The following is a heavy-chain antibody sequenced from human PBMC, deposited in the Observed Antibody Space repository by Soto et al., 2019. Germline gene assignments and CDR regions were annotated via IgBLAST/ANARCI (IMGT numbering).Heavy chain of an antibody. CDR1: GGSISRGDYY. V-gene: IGHV4-30-4*01. J-gene: IGHJ5*02. CDR2: SYYSGST. D-gene: IGHD5-18*01. Sequence: QEQLQESGPGLVTPSQTLSLTCTVSGGSISRGDYYLSWIRQPPGKGLECIGSSYYSGSTYYNPPLKRRVTTTGDPSKTQFALQLSCVTTGDPAVYYCSSNSYGYIFYASWGQATTATVSP. CDR3: SSNSYGYIFYAS.